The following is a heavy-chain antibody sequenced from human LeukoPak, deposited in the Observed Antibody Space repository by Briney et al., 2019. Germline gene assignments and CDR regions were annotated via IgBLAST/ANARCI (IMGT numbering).Heavy chain of an antibody. Sequence: PGGSLRLSCAASGFTFSSYSMTWVRQAPGKGLEWVSYISSSSSTIYYADSVKGRFTISRDNAKNSLYLQMNSLRAEDTAVYYCARALTWYYDSSGYFDAFDIWGQGTMVTVSS. CDR3: ARALTWYYDSSGYFDAFDI. J-gene: IGHJ3*02. V-gene: IGHV3-48*01. CDR1: GFTFSSYS. CDR2: ISSSSSTI. D-gene: IGHD3-22*01.